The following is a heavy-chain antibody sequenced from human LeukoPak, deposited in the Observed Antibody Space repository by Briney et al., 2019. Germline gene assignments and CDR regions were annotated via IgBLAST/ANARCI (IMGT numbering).Heavy chain of an antibody. CDR2: ISGSGGST. V-gene: IGHV3-23*01. Sequence: PGGSLRLSCAASGFTFSSYAMSWVRQAPGKGLEWVSAISGSGGSTYYADSVKGRFTISRDNSKTTLYLQMNSLRVEAADVDYCAKAHGGNYYYGMDVWGQGTTVTVSS. CDR1: GFTFSSYA. D-gene: IGHD4-23*01. CDR3: AKAHGGNYYYGMDV. J-gene: IGHJ6*02.